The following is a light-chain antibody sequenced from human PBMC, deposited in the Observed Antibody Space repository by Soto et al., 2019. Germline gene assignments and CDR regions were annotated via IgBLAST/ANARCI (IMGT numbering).Light chain of an antibody. J-gene: IGLJ3*02. CDR3: SSYAGSNNLV. CDR2: EVN. Sequence: QSALTQPPSASGSPGQSVTISCTGTSSDIGGYDYVSWYQQHPGKAPKLIIYEVNKRPSGVPDRFSGSKSGNTASLTVSGLQAEDEADYYFSSYAGSNNLVFAGGTKLTVL. V-gene: IGLV2-8*01. CDR1: SSDIGGYDY.